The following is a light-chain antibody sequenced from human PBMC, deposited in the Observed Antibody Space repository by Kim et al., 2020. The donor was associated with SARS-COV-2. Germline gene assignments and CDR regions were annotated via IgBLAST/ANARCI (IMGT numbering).Light chain of an antibody. CDR2: AAS. V-gene: IGKV1-9*01. CDR1: QGISNY. CDR3: RQLNVCLPLT. J-gene: IGKJ4*01. Sequence: DIQLTQSPSSLSASVGDRVTITCRASQGISNYLVCYQQKPGKAPKLLIYAASTLQSEVPSRFSGSGSGTEFTLTIRSLQPEEFATYYCRQLNVCLPLTFGGGTKVDIK.